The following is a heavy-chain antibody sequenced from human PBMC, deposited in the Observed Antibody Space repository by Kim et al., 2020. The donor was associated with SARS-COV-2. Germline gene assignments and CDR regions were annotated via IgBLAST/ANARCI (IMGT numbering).Heavy chain of an antibody. D-gene: IGHD6-6*01. J-gene: IGHJ4*02. V-gene: IGHV1-46*01. Sequence: ASVKVSCKASGYTFTSYYMHWVRQAPGQGLEWMGIINPSGGSTSYAQKFQGRVTMTRDTSTSTVYMELSSLRSEDTAVYYCAVSSAEYSSSSFGDYWGQGTLVTVSS. CDR1: GYTFTSYY. CDR3: AVSSAEYSSSSFGDY. CDR2: INPSGGST.